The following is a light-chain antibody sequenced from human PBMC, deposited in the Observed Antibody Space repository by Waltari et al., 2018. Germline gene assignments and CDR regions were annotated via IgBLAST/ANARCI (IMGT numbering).Light chain of an antibody. J-gene: IGKJ2*01. V-gene: IGKV3-15*01. Sequence: VLTQSPATLYVSPGDTATLSCRASRSVGVNLAWYQQQPGQAPRLLIYDASNGATGIPARFSAAGSGTEFTLTIISLQSEDSAIYYCHQYNTWPPATFGQGTKLDI. CDR2: DAS. CDR3: HQYNTWPPAT. CDR1: RSVGVN.